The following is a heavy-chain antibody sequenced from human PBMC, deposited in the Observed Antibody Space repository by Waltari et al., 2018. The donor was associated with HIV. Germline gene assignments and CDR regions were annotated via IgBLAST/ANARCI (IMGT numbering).Heavy chain of an antibody. V-gene: IGHV3-15*01. CDR1: GFTFSDAW. J-gene: IGHJ4*02. CDR2: IKSKTDGGTT. Sequence: EEYLVESGGDLIKPGGCLRLSCSASGFTFSDAWMTWLRQAPGKGRGWVGRIKSKTDGGTTDYAAAVKGRFTISRDDSKNTLFLQMNSLKTEDTAVYYCATEEGYGSGSYLDYWGQGTLLTVSS. D-gene: IGHD3-10*01. CDR3: ATEEGYGSGSYLDY.